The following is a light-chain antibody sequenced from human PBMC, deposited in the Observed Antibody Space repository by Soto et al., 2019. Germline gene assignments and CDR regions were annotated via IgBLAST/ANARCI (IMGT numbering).Light chain of an antibody. CDR2: GNN. V-gene: IGLV1-40*01. Sequence: QSVLTQPPSVSGAPGQRVTISCTGSSSNIGAGYDVHWYQHLPGRAPKLLIYGNNNRPSGAPDRFSGSKSGTSASLAITGLQAEDEADYYWQSYDSSLSGAVFGGGTKLTVL. J-gene: IGLJ2*01. CDR1: SSNIGAGYD. CDR3: QSYDSSLSGAV.